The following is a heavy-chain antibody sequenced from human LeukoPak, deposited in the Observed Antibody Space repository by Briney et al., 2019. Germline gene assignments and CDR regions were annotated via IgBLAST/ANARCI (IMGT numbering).Heavy chain of an antibody. CDR3: XXXLXXMATIGGLGY. D-gene: IGHD5-24*01. J-gene: IGHJ4*02. CDR2: ISSSGSTI. CDR1: GFTFSDYY. Sequence: GXSLRXXCAASGFTFSDYYMSWIRQAPGKGLEWVSYISSSGSTIYYADSVKGRFTISRDNAKNSLYLQMNRLRAEDTAVYYCXXXLXXMATIGGLGYWGQGTLVTVSS. V-gene: IGHV3-11*04.